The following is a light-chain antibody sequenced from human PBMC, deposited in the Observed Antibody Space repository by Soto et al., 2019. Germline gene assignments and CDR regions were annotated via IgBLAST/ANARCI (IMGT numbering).Light chain of an antibody. CDR1: QGIGSW. J-gene: IGKJ3*01. V-gene: IGKV1-12*01. CDR3: QQLKAYPFT. Sequence: IEITQSPSSVSASVGDRVTLTCRASQGIGSWLAWYQPRPGKAPELLIYGASTLDDGVPSRFRGRGSGTECILPISRLQPEDVETYYCQQLKAYPFTFGPGTKVDIK. CDR2: GAS.